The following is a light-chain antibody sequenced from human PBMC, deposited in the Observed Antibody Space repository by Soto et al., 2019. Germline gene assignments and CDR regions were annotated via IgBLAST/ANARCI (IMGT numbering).Light chain of an antibody. CDR1: QSVSSN. CDR3: QQYGSSPPIT. V-gene: IGKV3-20*01. Sequence: EIVMTQSPATLSVSPWERATLSXRASQSVSSNLAWYQQKPGQAPRLLIFGATSRATGIPDRFSGSGSGTDFTLTISRLEPEDFAVYYCQQYGSSPPITFGQGTRLEIK. J-gene: IGKJ5*01. CDR2: GAT.